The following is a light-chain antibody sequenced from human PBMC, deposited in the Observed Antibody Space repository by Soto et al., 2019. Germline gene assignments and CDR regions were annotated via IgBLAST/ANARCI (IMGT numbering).Light chain of an antibody. CDR1: QSISTW. J-gene: IGKJ1*01. CDR2: GAS. V-gene: IGKV1-5*01. CDR3: QHYNTYPWT. Sequence: DIQMTQSPSTLSASVGDRVTITCRASQSISTWLAWYQHRPGKAPKLLIYGASTLESGVPSRFSGGGSGTEFTLTISSLQPDDFATYYCQHYNTYPWTFGHGTKVEIK.